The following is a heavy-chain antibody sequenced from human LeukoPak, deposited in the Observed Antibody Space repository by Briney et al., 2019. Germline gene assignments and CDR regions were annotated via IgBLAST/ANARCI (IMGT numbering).Heavy chain of an antibody. Sequence: SETLSLTCTVSGGSISSYYWSWIRQPPGKGLEWIGYIYYSGSTNYNPSLKSRVTISVDTSKNQFSLKLSSVTAADTAVYYCARYSSSSVVGWFDPWGQGTLVTVS. CDR2: IYYSGST. CDR1: GGSISSYY. J-gene: IGHJ5*02. V-gene: IGHV4-59*01. D-gene: IGHD6-6*01. CDR3: ARYSSSSVVGWFDP.